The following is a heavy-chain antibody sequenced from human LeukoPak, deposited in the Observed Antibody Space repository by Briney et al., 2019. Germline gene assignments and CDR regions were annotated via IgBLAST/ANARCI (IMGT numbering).Heavy chain of an antibody. Sequence: ASVKVSCKTSGYTFTGYYIHWVRQAPGQGLEWMGWIIPNSGGTNYAQKFQGRVTMTRDTSISTAYMELSRLRSDDTAVYYCARGDDYGDYTGYCWGQGTLVTVSS. V-gene: IGHV1-2*02. CDR1: GYTFTGYY. D-gene: IGHD4-17*01. CDR2: IIPNSGGT. CDR3: ARGDDYGDYTGYC. J-gene: IGHJ4*02.